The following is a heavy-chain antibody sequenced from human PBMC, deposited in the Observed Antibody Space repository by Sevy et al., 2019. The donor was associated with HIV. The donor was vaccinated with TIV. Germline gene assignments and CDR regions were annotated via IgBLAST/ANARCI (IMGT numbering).Heavy chain of an antibody. V-gene: IGHV3-11*01. D-gene: IGHD3-3*01. CDR2: ISSSASTI. CDR1: GFTFSDYY. CDR3: ARDPTYYDFWSGYYTGWFDP. J-gene: IGHJ5*02. Sequence: GGSLRLSCAASGFTFSDYYMSWVRQAPGKGLEWVSYISSSASTIYYADSVKGRFTISRDNAKNSLYLQMNSLRAEDTAVYYCARDPTYYDFWSGYYTGWFDPWGQGTLVTVSS.